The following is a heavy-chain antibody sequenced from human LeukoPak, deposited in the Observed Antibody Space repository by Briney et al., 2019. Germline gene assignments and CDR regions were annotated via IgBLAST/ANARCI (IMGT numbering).Heavy chain of an antibody. Sequence: ASVKVSCKASGYTFTGYYMHWVRQAPGQRLESMGWINPNSGGTNYAQKFQGRVTMTRDTSISTAYMEVSSLKSDDTAVYYCARGIMSTITWIDYWGQGTLVTVSS. V-gene: IGHV1-2*02. CDR2: INPNSGGT. CDR1: GYTFTGYY. CDR3: ARGIMSTITWIDY. J-gene: IGHJ4*02. D-gene: IGHD5-24*01.